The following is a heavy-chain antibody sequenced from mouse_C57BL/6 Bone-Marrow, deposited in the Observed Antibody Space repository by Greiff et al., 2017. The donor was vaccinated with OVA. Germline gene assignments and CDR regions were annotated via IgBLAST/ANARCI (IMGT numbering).Heavy chain of an antibody. CDR3: ASFYYYGDYAMDY. CDR1: GYAFSSSW. V-gene: IGHV1-82*01. Sequence: VKVVESGPELVKPGASVKISCKASGYAFSSSWMNWVKQRPGNGLEWIGRIYPGDGDTNYNGKFKGKATLTADKSSSTAYMQLSSLTSEDSAVYFCASFYYYGDYAMDYWGQGTSVTVSS. CDR2: IYPGDGDT. J-gene: IGHJ4*01. D-gene: IGHD1-1*01.